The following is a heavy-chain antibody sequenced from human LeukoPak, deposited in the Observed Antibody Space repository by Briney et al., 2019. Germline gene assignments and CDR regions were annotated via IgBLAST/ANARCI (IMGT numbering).Heavy chain of an antibody. D-gene: IGHD2-15*01. V-gene: IGHV4-59*08. CDR2: IYYSGST. J-gene: IGHJ4*02. Sequence: SETLSLTCTVSGGSISSYFWRWIRQPPGKELEWIGYIYYSGSTNYNPSLKSRVTISVDTSKNQFSLKLSSVTAADTAVYYCARQYPYCSGGSCYSSDFDYWGQGTLVTVSS. CDR1: GGSISSYF. CDR3: ARQYPYCSGGSCYSSDFDY.